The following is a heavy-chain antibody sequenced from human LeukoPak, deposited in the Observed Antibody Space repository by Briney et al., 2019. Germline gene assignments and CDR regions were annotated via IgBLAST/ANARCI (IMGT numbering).Heavy chain of an antibody. CDR2: IYTSGST. Sequence: PSETPSLTCTVSGGSISSYYWSWIRQPAGKGLEWIGRIYTSGSTNYNPSLKSRVTMSVDTSKNQFSLRLSSVTAADTAVYYCARVFPEQLAFDYWGQGTLVTVSS. D-gene: IGHD6-6*01. J-gene: IGHJ4*02. V-gene: IGHV4-4*07. CDR1: GGSISSYY. CDR3: ARVFPEQLAFDY.